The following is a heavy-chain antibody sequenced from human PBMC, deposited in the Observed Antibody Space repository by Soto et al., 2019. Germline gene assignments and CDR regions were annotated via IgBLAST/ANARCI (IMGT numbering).Heavy chain of an antibody. J-gene: IGHJ4*02. D-gene: IGHD4-17*01. Sequence: QVQLVQSGAEVKKPGASVKVSCKASGYTFTSYGISWVRQAPGQGLEWMGWISAYNGNTNYAQKLQGRVTMTTDTSTSTAYVELRSLRSDDTAVYYCARDPDIDYGGNPWYFDYWGQGTLVTVSS. V-gene: IGHV1-18*01. CDR3: ARDPDIDYGGNPWYFDY. CDR1: GYTFTSYG. CDR2: ISAYNGNT.